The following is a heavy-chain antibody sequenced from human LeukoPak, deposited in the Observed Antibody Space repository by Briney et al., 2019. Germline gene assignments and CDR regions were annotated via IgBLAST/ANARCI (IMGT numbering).Heavy chain of an antibody. D-gene: IGHD2-8*01. CDR1: GFTFSNVW. CDR2: IKSKADGETT. J-gene: IGHJ5*02. CDR3: ATPNGHWFDP. V-gene: IGHV3-15*01. Sequence: GALRLSCAASGFTFSNVWVSWVRQAPGKGLEWVGRIKSKADGETTDYAAPVNGRFTISRDDSKNTLYLQMNSLKTEDTGVYYCATPNGHWFDPWGQGTLVTVSS.